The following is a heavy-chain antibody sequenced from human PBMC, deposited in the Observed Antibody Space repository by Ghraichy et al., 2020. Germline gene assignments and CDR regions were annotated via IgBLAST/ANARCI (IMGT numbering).Heavy chain of an antibody. CDR3: ARAIGLENYLDV. Sequence: GGSLRLSCAASGFRFSDHYMDWVRQAPGKGLEWVGRTRNKANSYTTEYAASVKGRFTISRDDSKNSLYLQMNSLETEDTAVYYCARAIGLENYLDVWGKGTTVTVSS. D-gene: IGHD5-24*01. CDR1: GFRFSDHY. V-gene: IGHV3-72*01. J-gene: IGHJ6*03. CDR2: TRNKANSYTT.